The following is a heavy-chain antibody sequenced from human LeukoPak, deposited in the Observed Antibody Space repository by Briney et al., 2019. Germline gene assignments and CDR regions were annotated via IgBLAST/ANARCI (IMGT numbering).Heavy chain of an antibody. V-gene: IGHV3-30*04. J-gene: IGHJ3*02. Sequence: GGSLTLSCATFTFSFSRYSMHWVRRPPGKGLEGVAFPRQVGWSAEYTDYVKGRFTVSRDNSKNAMYLQMHSLRVDDTAVYYCVRDGQGGLIGGFDIWGQGTMVTVSS. D-gene: IGHD3-16*02. CDR3: VRDGQGGLIGGFDI. CDR2: PRQVGWSA. CDR1: TFSFSRYS.